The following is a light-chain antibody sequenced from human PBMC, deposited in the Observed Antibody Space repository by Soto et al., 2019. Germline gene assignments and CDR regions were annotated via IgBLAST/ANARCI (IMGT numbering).Light chain of an antibody. J-gene: IGKJ1*01. Sequence: DIQMTQSPSTLSASVGDRVTITCRASQSISSWLAWYQQKPGKAPKLLIYDASSLESGVPSRFSGSGSGTEFTLTISSLQPDDFATYYCQQYHNFPRTFGQGTKVDNK. V-gene: IGKV1-5*01. CDR2: DAS. CDR1: QSISSW. CDR3: QQYHNFPRT.